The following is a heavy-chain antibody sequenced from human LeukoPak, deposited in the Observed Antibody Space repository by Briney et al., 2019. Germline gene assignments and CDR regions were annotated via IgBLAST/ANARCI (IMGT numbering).Heavy chain of an antibody. Sequence: GGSLRLSCAASGFTFSSYWMSWVRQAPGKGLEWVANIYQDGSEKFYVDSVKGRFTIFRDDAKNTLYLQMNSLRAEDTAVYYCAREKQWLVERWFDPWGQGTLVTVSS. CDR3: AREKQWLVERWFDP. D-gene: IGHD6-19*01. V-gene: IGHV3-7*03. CDR2: IYQDGSEK. CDR1: GFTFSSYW. J-gene: IGHJ5*02.